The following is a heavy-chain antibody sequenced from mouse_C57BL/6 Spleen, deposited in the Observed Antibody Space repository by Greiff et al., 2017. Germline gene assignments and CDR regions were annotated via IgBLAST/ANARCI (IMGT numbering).Heavy chain of an antibody. CDR3: ARRGLGRSMDY. V-gene: IGHV1-63*01. CDR2: IYPGGGYT. CDR1: GYTFTNYW. D-gene: IGHD4-1*01. Sequence: VQLVESGAELVRPGTSVKMSCKASGYTFTNYWIGWAKQRPGHGLEWIGDIYPGGGYTNYNEKFKGKATLTADKSSSTAYMQFSSRTSEDSAIYYCARRGLGRSMDYWGKGTSVTVSS. J-gene: IGHJ4*01.